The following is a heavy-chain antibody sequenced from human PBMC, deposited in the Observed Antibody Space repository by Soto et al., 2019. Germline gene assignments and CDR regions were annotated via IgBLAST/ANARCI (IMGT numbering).Heavy chain of an antibody. CDR3: ANGNGGSSHYFDY. CDR2: IYYSGST. V-gene: IGHV4-59*01. D-gene: IGHD2-15*01. Sequence: LSLTCTVSGGAISSYYWSWIRQPPGKGLEWIGYIYYSGSTSYNPSLKSRVTISVDTSKNQFSLKLSSVTAADTAVYYCANGNGGSSHYFDYWGQGTLVTVSS. CDR1: GGAISSYY. J-gene: IGHJ4*02.